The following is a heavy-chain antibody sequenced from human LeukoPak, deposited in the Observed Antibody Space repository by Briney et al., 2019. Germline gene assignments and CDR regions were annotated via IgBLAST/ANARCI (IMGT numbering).Heavy chain of an antibody. Sequence: GGSLRLSCAASGFTVSSNFMSWVRQAPGKGLECVSVIYSRGGTYYADSVQGRFTISRDASKDTLFLQMNSLRADDTAVYYCARKTDSSGSGDYWGQGTLVTVSS. D-gene: IGHD3-22*01. J-gene: IGHJ4*02. CDR3: ARKTDSSGSGDY. CDR2: IYSRGGT. V-gene: IGHV3-53*01. CDR1: GFTVSSNF.